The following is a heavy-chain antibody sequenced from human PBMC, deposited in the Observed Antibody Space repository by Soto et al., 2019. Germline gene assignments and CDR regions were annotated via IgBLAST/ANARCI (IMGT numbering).Heavy chain of an antibody. J-gene: IGHJ5*02. CDR2: IDLSRKK. D-gene: IGHD6-19*01. CDR3: ARRHLAVAVSPWFDP. V-gene: IGHV2-26*01. CDR1: GLSITDSEMG. Sequence: QVTLKESGPVLVNPTEPLTLRCTVSGLSITDSEMGVSWIRQPPGQPLEWLAHIDLSRKKSYRTFLKSRLAISKDTSKSQIVLTMTNMDPADTATYYCARRHLAVAVSPWFDPWGQGIPVTVSS.